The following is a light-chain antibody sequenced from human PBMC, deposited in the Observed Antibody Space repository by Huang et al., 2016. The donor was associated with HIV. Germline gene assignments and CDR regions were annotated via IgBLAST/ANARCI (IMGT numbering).Light chain of an antibody. CDR1: KDISTN. Sequence: IQLTKSPYSLSASVEDRVTITCRASKDISTNLAWYQQKPGEAPKVLIYAASTLQSGVPSRFSGSVSGIYFTLTITNLQPEDFTTYYCQQLNNYPITFGQGTQLDIK. J-gene: IGKJ5*01. V-gene: IGKV1-9*01. CDR3: QQLNNYPIT. CDR2: AAS.